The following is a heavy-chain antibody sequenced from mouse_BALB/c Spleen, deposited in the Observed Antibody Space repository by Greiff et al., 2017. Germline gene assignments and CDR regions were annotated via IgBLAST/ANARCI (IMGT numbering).Heavy chain of an antibody. CDR3: AITTVVATDY. V-gene: IGHV3-2*02. CDR1: GYSITSDYA. CDR2: ISYSGST. D-gene: IGHD1-1*01. J-gene: IGHJ2*01. Sequence: EVKLQESGPGLVKPSQSLSLTCTVTGYSITSDYAWNWIRQFPGNKLEWMGYISYSGSTSYNPSLKSRISITRDTSKNQFFLQLNSVTTEDTATYYCAITTVVATDYWGQGTTLTVSS.